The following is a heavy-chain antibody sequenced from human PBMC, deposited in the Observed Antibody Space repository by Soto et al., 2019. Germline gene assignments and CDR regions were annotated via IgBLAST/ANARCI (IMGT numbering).Heavy chain of an antibody. CDR3: ARDLGYYYYGMDV. Sequence: PGGSLRLSCAASGFTFSSYAMHWVRQAPGKGLEWVAVISYDGSNKYYADSVKGRFTISRDNSKNTLYLQMNSLRAEDTAVYYCARDLGYYYYGMDVWGQGTTVTVSS. V-gene: IGHV3-30-3*01. CDR2: ISYDGSNK. J-gene: IGHJ6*02. CDR1: GFTFSSYA.